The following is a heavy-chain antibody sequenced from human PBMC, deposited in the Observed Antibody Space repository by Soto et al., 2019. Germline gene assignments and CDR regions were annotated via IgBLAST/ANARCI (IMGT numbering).Heavy chain of an antibody. CDR3: ARARAANNWFDP. Sequence: GGSLRLSCAASGFTFSSYAMHWVRQAPGKGLEWVAVISYDGSNKYYADSVTGRFTTSRDNSKNTLYLQMNSLRAEDTAVYYCARARAANNWFDPWGQGTLVTVSS. D-gene: IGHD2-15*01. CDR1: GFTFSSYA. CDR2: ISYDGSNK. J-gene: IGHJ5*02. V-gene: IGHV3-30-3*01.